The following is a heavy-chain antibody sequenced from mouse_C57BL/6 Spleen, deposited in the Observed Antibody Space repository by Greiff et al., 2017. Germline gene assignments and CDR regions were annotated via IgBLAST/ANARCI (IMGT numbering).Heavy chain of an antibody. CDR3: ARGDIYYYGSSYFDY. V-gene: IGHV1-42*01. Sequence: VQLKQSGPELVKPGASVKISCKASGYSFTGYYMNWVKQSPEKSLEWIGEINPSTGGTTYNQKFKAKATLTVDKSSSTAYMQLKSLTSEDSAVYYCARGDIYYYGSSYFDYWGQGTTLTVSS. D-gene: IGHD1-1*01. CDR2: INPSTGGT. J-gene: IGHJ2*01. CDR1: GYSFTGYY.